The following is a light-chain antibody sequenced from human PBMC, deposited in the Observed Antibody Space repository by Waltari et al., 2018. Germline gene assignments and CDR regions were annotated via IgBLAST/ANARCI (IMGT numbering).Light chain of an antibody. Sequence: DIVLTQSPRSLPVTPGEPASISCRSSQSRLHSNGYNYLDWYLQKPGQSPQLVIYLGSSRASGVPDRFSGSGSGTDFTRKISRVEAEDVGVYYCMQARQTPPTFGQGTKVEIK. J-gene: IGKJ1*01. CDR1: QSRLHSNGYNY. CDR3: MQARQTPPT. CDR2: LGS. V-gene: IGKV2-28*01.